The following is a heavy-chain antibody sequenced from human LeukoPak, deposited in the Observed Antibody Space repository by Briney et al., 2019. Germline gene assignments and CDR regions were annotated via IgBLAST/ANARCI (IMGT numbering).Heavy chain of an antibody. CDR2: ISGSGGST. CDR3: AKAMVRGVIIGSPLDY. D-gene: IGHD3-10*01. J-gene: IGHJ4*02. V-gene: IGHV3-23*01. CDR1: GFTFSSYA. Sequence: PGGSLRLSCAASGFTFSSYAMSWVRQAPGKGLEWVSAISGSGGSTYYADSVKGRFTISRDNSKNTLYLQMNSLRAEDTAVYYCAKAMVRGVIIGSPLDYWGQGTLVTVSS.